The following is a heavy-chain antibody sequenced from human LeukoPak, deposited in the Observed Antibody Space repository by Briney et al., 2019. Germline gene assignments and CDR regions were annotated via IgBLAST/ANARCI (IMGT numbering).Heavy chain of an antibody. CDR1: GYTFTSYA. J-gene: IGHJ6*03. V-gene: IGHV1-3*01. D-gene: IGHD3-3*01. CDR3: ARFYHGGYYDFWSGYYPSYYYYMDV. Sequence: ASVKVSCKASGYTFTSYAMHWVRQAPGQRLEWMGWINAGNGNTKYSQEFQGRVTITRDTSASTAYMELSRLRSDDTAVYYCARFYHGGYYDFWSGYYPSYYYYMDVWGKGTTVTVSS. CDR2: INAGNGNT.